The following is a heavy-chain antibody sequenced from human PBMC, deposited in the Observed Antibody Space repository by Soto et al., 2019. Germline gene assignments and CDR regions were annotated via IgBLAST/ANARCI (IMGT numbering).Heavy chain of an antibody. J-gene: IGHJ6*02. CDR2: INHSGST. CDR1: GGSFSGYY. D-gene: IGHD6-19*01. CDR3: ARLPRIAVAGTKYYYYGMDV. Sequence: SETLSLPCAVYGGSFSGYYWSWIRQPPGKGLEWIGEINHSGSTNYTPSLKSRVTVSVDTSKNQFSLKLSSVTAADTAVYYCARLPRIAVAGTKYYYYGMDVWGQGTTVTVSS. V-gene: IGHV4-34*01.